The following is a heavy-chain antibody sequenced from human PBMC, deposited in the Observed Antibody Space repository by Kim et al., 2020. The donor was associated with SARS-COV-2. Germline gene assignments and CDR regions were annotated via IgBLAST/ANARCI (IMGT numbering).Heavy chain of an antibody. CDR3: ARVARPCSGGSCYLYYFDY. Sequence: ASVKVSCKASGYTFTSYDINWVRQATGQGLEWMGWMNPNSGNTGYAQKFQGRVTMTRNTSISTAYMELSSLRSEDTAVYYCARVARPCSGGSCYLYYFDYWGQGTLVTVSS. CDR2: MNPNSGNT. CDR1: GYTFTSYD. V-gene: IGHV1-8*01. D-gene: IGHD2-15*01. J-gene: IGHJ4*02.